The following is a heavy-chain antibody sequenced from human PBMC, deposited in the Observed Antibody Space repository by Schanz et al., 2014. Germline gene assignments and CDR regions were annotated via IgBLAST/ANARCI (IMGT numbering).Heavy chain of an antibody. V-gene: IGHV3-33*06. Sequence: QVQLEESGGGVVQPGGSLRLFCVASGFSISDHTMRWDRQAPGKGLEWVAVIWYDGNNKYYADSVKGRFTISRDNSKNILYLQMNSLRAEDTALYYCAKDPHKDYGGKPQTFDIWGQGTMVTVSS. CDR3: AKDPHKDYGGKPQTFDI. CDR1: GFSISDHT. CDR2: IWYDGNNK. D-gene: IGHD4-17*01. J-gene: IGHJ3*02.